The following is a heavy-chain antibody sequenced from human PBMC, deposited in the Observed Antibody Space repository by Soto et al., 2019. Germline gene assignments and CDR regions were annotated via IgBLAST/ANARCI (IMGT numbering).Heavy chain of an antibody. Sequence: QLQLQESGPGLVKPSETLSLTCTVSGGSISSNNYYWGWIRQPPGKGLEWIGSIYYSGSTYYNPSPKSRVTIAVDPSKNQFSLKLRSVTAADTAVYYCARRGSGSYSDYWGQGTLVTVSS. CDR1: GGSISSNNYY. D-gene: IGHD1-26*01. V-gene: IGHV4-39*01. CDR2: IYYSGST. J-gene: IGHJ4*02. CDR3: ARRGSGSYSDY.